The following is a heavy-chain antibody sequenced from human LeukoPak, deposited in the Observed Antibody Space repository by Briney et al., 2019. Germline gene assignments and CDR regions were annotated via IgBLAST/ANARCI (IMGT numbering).Heavy chain of an antibody. J-gene: IGHJ2*01. CDR1: GYTFTSYY. CDR3: ARDEYSSGRAFDL. V-gene: IGHV1-18*04. CDR2: ISAYNGNT. Sequence: ASVKVSCKASGYTFTSYYMHWVRQAPGQGLEWMGWISAYNGNTNYAQKLQGRVTMTTDTSTSTAYMELRSLRSDDTAVYYCARDEYSSGRAFDLWGRGTLVTVSS. D-gene: IGHD6-19*01.